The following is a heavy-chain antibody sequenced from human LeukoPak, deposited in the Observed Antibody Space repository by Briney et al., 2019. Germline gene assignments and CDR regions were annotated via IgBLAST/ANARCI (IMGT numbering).Heavy chain of an antibody. V-gene: IGHV4-34*01. CDR3: AVWFGELFDLGPRRANERGVGY. J-gene: IGHJ4*02. Sequence: PSETLSLTCAIYGGSFSGYYWSWIRQPPGKGLEWIGEINHSGSTNYNPSLKSRVTISVDTSKNQFSLKLGSVTAADTAVYYCAVWFGELFDLGPRRANERGVGYWGQGTLVTVSS. D-gene: IGHD3-10*01. CDR2: INHSGST. CDR1: GGSFSGYY.